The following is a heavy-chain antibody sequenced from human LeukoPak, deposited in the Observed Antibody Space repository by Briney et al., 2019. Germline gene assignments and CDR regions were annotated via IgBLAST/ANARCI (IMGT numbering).Heavy chain of an antibody. CDR1: GFTFSEYA. CDR3: ARDVHYTSSKPGWPFDV. J-gene: IGHJ3*01. CDR2: ISSDGSDK. Sequence: GGSLRLSCIATGFTFSEYAMHWVRQAPGSGPEWVAFISSDGSDKYYADSVKGRFTISRDNSKSTLYLQMSSLRPDDTAVFSCARDVHYTSSKPGWPFDVWGQGTVVTVSS. V-gene: IGHV3-30*15. D-gene: IGHD1-1*01.